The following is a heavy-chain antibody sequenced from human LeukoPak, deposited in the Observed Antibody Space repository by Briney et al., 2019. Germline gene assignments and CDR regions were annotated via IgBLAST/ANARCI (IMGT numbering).Heavy chain of an antibody. Sequence: PGGFLRLSCAASGFTFSSYSMNWVRQAPGKELEWVSSISSSSSYIYYADSVKGRFTISRDNAKNSLYLQMNSLRAEDTAVYYCARISSGWYYLDYWGQGTLVTVSS. D-gene: IGHD6-19*01. J-gene: IGHJ4*02. CDR3: ARISSGWYYLDY. CDR2: ISSSSSYI. CDR1: GFTFSSYS. V-gene: IGHV3-21*01.